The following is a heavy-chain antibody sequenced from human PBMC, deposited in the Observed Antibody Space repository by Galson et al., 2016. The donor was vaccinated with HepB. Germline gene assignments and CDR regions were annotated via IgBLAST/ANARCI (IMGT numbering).Heavy chain of an antibody. V-gene: IGHV3-7*01. Sequence: SLRLSCAVSGLRFSDLWMDWVRQAPGKGLEWVANIKGDGSLKFYVDSVRGRFTISRDNAKISVYLQMNSLTVEDTGVYYCAREGIGDYFDWGQGTLVTVSS. J-gene: IGHJ4*02. CDR3: AREGIGDYFD. D-gene: IGHD2-21*01. CDR1: GLRFSDLW. CDR2: IKGDGSLK.